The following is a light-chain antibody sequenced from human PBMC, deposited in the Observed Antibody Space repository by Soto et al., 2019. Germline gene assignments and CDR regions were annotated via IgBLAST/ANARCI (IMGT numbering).Light chain of an antibody. J-gene: IGKJ4*01. V-gene: IGKV3D-20*01. CDR2: DAS. Sequence: EIVLTQSPATLSLSPGERATLSCGASQSVSNSYLAWYQQKPGLAPRLLISDASSTATGIPDRFRGSGSGTDFTLTITRLEPEDFAVYYCQQFSSYPLTFGGGTKVEIK. CDR1: QSVSNSY. CDR3: QQFSSYPLT.